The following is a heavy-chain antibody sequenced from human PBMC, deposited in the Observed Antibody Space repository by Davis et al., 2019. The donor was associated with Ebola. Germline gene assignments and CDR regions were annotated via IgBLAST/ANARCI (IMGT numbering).Heavy chain of an antibody. D-gene: IGHD3-10*01. Sequence: PGGSLRLSCAASGFTFSSYSMNWVRQAPGKGLEWVSSISSGSSYIYYADSVKGRFTISRDNSKNTLYLQMNSLRAEDTAVYYCAKDVVHYGSGSRADYTNWFDPWGQGTLVTVSS. CDR3: AKDVVHYGSGSRADYTNWFDP. J-gene: IGHJ5*02. CDR1: GFTFSSYS. V-gene: IGHV3-21*04. CDR2: ISSGSSYI.